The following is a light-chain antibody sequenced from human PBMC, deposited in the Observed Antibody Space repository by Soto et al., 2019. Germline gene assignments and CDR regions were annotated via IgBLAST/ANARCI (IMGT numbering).Light chain of an antibody. CDR1: QSVSSNY. Sequence: EIVLTQSPGTLSLSPGERATLSCRASQSVSSNYLAWYQQKPGQAPRLLIYGASRRATGIPDRFSGSVSGTDFILTISRLEPEDFAVYYCQHYGSSPGTFGQGTKLEIQ. J-gene: IGKJ2*01. CDR3: QHYGSSPGT. CDR2: GAS. V-gene: IGKV3-20*01.